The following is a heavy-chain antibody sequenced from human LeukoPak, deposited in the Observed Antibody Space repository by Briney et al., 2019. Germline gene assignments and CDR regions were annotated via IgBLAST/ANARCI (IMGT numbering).Heavy chain of an antibody. CDR3: ARSPGFGELLNWFDP. CDR1: GGSISSGSYY. D-gene: IGHD3-10*01. CDR2: IYTSGST. V-gene: IGHV4-61*02. Sequence: PSQTLSLTCTVSGGSISSGSYYWSWIRQPAGKGLEWIGRIYTSGSTNYNPSLKSRVTISVDTSKNQFSLKLSSVTAADTAVYYCARSPGFGELLNWFDPWGQGTLVTVSS. J-gene: IGHJ5*02.